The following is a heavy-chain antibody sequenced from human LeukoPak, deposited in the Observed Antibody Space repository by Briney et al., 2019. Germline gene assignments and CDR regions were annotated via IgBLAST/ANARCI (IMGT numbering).Heavy chain of an antibody. V-gene: IGHV4-34*01. CDR2: INHSGST. Sequence: SETLSLTCAVYGGSFSGYYWSWIRQPPGKGLEWIGEINHSGSTNYNPSLKSRVTISVDTSKSQFSLKLSSVTAADTAVYYCARGFGGYCSSTSCYRHWFDPWGRGTLVTVSS. CDR1: GGSFSGYY. J-gene: IGHJ5*02. CDR3: ARGFGGYCSSTSCYRHWFDP. D-gene: IGHD2-2*02.